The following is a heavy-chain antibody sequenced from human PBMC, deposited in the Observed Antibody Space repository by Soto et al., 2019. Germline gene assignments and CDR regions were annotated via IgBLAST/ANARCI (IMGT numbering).Heavy chain of an antibody. CDR3: AKQSNLREGWFDP. CDR1: GGSISSGGYY. CDR2: IYYSGST. J-gene: IGHJ5*02. Sequence: QVQLQESGPGLVKPSQTLSLTCTVSGGSISSGGYYWSWIRQHPGKGLEWIGYIYYSGSTYYNPSLRSRVTLSVDTSKNQFSLKLSSVTAADTAVYYCAKQSNLREGWFDPWGQGTLVTVSS. D-gene: IGHD7-27*01. V-gene: IGHV4-31*03.